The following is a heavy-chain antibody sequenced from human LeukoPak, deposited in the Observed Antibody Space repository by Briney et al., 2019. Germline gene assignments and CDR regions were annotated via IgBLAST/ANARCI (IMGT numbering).Heavy chain of an antibody. J-gene: IGHJ4*02. V-gene: IGHV3-23*01. CDR2: VSGSGGTT. Sequence: GGSLRLSCAASGFTLKNYAMNWVRQAPGKGLEWVSGVSGSGGTTYYADSVKGRLTISRDNSKSTLYLQMNSLRAEDTAIYYCAKTDSGGYHRGNYDFWGQGTLVTVSS. CDR3: AKTDSGGYHRGNYDF. D-gene: IGHD3-22*01. CDR1: GFTLKNYA.